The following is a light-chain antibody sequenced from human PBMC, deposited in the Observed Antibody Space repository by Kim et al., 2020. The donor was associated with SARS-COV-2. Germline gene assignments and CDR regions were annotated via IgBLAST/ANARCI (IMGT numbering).Light chain of an antibody. V-gene: IGKV1-39*01. Sequence: ASGGDRVIISFRASESISKYLNWYQQKPGRAPNLLIYTASSLQSGVPSRFSGSGYGTDFTLTISSLQPEDFATYFCQQSYKTPRTFGQGTKVEIK. CDR1: ESISKY. CDR3: QQSYKTPRT. J-gene: IGKJ1*01. CDR2: TAS.